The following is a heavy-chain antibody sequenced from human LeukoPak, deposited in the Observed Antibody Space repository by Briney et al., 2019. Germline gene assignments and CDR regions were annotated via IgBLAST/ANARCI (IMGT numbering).Heavy chain of an antibody. J-gene: IGHJ4*02. CDR2: ISYDGSNK. CDR3: ATTVSNYFDY. Sequence: GGSPRLSCAASGFTFSSYAMHWVRQAPGKGLEWVAVISYDGSNKYYADSVKGRFTISRDNSKNTLYLQMNSLRAEGTAVYYCATTVSNYFDYWGQGTLVTVSS. D-gene: IGHD4-17*01. CDR1: GFTFSSYA. V-gene: IGHV3-30-3*01.